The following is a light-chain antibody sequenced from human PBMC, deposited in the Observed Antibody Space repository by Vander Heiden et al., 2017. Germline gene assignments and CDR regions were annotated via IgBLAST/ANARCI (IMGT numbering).Light chain of an antibody. Sequence: QSALTQPPSASGSPGQSVTISCTGTSRDVGGYNFVSWYQQHPTKAPKLMIYGVSKRPSGVSDRFSGSKSGNTASLTVSGLQAEDEADYYCSSYAGNNIFIFGGGTKLTVL. J-gene: IGLJ2*01. CDR1: SRDVGGYNF. CDR2: GVS. CDR3: SSYAGNNIFI. V-gene: IGLV2-8*01.